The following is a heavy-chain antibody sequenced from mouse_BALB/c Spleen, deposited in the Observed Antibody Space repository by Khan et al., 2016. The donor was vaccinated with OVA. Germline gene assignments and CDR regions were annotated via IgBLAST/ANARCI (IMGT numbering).Heavy chain of an antibody. Sequence: EVQLVESGPGLVKPSQSLSLTCTATGYSITTNYVWDWIRQLPENKVEWMGYISYSGSTSYNPTLKSRISITRDTSKNQFFLQLNSVTTEDTATYYCARKDYYGYALDYWGQGTSVTVSS. V-gene: IGHV3-2*02. CDR3: ARKDYYGYALDY. CDR2: ISYSGST. CDR1: GYSITTNYV. J-gene: IGHJ4*01. D-gene: IGHD1-1*01.